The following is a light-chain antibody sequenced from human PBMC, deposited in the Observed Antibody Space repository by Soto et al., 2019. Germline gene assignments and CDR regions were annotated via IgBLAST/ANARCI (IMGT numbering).Light chain of an antibody. Sequence: QSVLTQPPSVSGAPGQRVTISCTGSSSNIGAGYDVHWYQQLPGTAPKLLIYGNSNRPSGVPDRFSGSKSGTSASLAITALQDEDEADYYCQSYDSSLSGYVLFGGGTKLTVL. CDR1: SSNIGAGYD. CDR2: GNS. V-gene: IGLV1-40*01. CDR3: QSYDSSLSGYVL. J-gene: IGLJ2*01.